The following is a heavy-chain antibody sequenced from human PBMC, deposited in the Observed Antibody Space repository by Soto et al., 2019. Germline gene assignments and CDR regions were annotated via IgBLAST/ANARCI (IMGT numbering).Heavy chain of an antibody. CDR2: IYYSGTT. CDR3: ARSVDTAMADFDS. Sequence: SETLSLTCTVSGGSVSSGAYYWNWIRQPPGKGLEWIGYIYYSGTTNYNPSLRTRVTISVDTSKNQFSLKLISVTAADTAVYYCARSVDTAMADFDSWGQGTLVTVSS. J-gene: IGHJ4*02. CDR1: GGSVSSGAYY. V-gene: IGHV4-61*08. D-gene: IGHD5-18*01.